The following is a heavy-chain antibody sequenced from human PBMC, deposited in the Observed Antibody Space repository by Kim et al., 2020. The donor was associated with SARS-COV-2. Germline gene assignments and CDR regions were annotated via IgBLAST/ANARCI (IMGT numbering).Heavy chain of an antibody. Sequence: GESLKISCEGSGDSFSSYWIAWVRQMPGKGLEWMGIIYPGDSDTRYSPSFQGQVTISVDKSISTAYLQWSSLKASDSAMYYCARSARGSDGSGTYPSYYYYGMDVWGQGTTVTVSS. V-gene: IGHV5-51*01. D-gene: IGHD3-10*01. CDR2: IYPGDSDT. J-gene: IGHJ6*02. CDR3: ARSARGSDGSGTYPSYYYYGMDV. CDR1: GDSFSSYW.